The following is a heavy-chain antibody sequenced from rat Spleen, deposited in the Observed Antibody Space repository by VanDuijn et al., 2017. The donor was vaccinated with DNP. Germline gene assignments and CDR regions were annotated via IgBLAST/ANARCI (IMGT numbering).Heavy chain of an antibody. CDR2: ISPSGGST. V-gene: IGHV5-25*01. J-gene: IGHJ2*01. D-gene: IGHD1-10*01. CDR3: ATNNYFDY. CDR1: GFTFSSYD. Sequence: EVQLVESGGGLVQPGRSLKLSCAASGFTFSSYDMAWVRQAPTKGLEWVASISPSGGSTYYRDSVKGRFTISRDNAKSTLYLQMDSLRSEDTATCYCATNNYFDYWGQGVMVTVSS.